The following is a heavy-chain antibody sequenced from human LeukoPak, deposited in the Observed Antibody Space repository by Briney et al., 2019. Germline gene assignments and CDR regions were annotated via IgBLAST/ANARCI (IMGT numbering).Heavy chain of an antibody. J-gene: IGHJ6*02. CDR3: ARGQYCSGVSCYTYYYYYNMDA. D-gene: IGHD2-2*02. CDR1: GFTFSNNV. Sequence: GGSLRLSCAASGFTFSNNVMHWVRQAPGKGLEWVAVISNDGSKKYYGDSVKGRLTISRDNSKNTLYLQVNSLRVEDAAVYYCARGQYCSGVSCYTYYYYYNMDAWGQGTTVTVSS. CDR2: ISNDGSKK. V-gene: IGHV3-30*04.